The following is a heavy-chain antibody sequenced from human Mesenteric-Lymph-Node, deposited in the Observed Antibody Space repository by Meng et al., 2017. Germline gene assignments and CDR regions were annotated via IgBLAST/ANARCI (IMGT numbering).Heavy chain of an antibody. J-gene: IGHJ4*02. Sequence: VQLVESGGDLVQPGGSLRLSCAASGFTFSNYAMSWVRQAPGKGLEWVSAISGSGGSTYYADSVKGRFTISRDNSKNTLYVQMNSLRAEDTAVYYCASPGKAVAGTGYWGQGTLVTVSS. CDR2: ISGSGGST. D-gene: IGHD6-19*01. CDR3: ASPGKAVAGTGY. V-gene: IGHV3-23*04. CDR1: GFTFSNYA.